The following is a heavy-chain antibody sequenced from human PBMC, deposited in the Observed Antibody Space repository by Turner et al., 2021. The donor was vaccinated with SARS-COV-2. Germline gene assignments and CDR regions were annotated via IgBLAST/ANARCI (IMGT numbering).Heavy chain of an antibody. Sequence: EVQLVESGGVLVQPGGSLRLSCAASGFTFSSYDMNWVRQAPGKGLEWVSYISGSGSTIYYGDSKKGRVAVSRDNAKNSLYLQVNSLRVEDTAVYYCARGRSWNYWGQGTLITVSS. CDR1: GFTFSSYD. CDR2: ISGSGSTI. CDR3: ARGRSWNY. V-gene: IGHV3-48*03. D-gene: IGHD1-26*01. J-gene: IGHJ4*02.